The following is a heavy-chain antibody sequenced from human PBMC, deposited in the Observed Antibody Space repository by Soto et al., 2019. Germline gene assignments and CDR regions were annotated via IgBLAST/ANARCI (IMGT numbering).Heavy chain of an antibody. D-gene: IGHD6-13*01. CDR2: ISRTGDSA. J-gene: IGHJ5*01. Sequence: GGSLRLSCAASGFSFSDYAMSWVRQAPGKGLEWVSSISRTGDSAYYADSVKGRFAISRDRSKNRLSLQMNSLRVEDTAVYYCAKSGASSPGNWFDSWGQGTLVTVSS. CDR3: AKSGASSPGNWFDS. V-gene: IGHV3-23*01. CDR1: GFSFSDYA.